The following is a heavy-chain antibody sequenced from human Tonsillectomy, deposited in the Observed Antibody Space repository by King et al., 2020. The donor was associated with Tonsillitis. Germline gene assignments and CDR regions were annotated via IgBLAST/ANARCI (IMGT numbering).Heavy chain of an antibody. CDR3: AKEKWGQVDS. J-gene: IGHJ4*02. CDR2: IYPGDSVT. D-gene: IGHD1-26*01. Sequence: VQLVESGAEVKKPGESLKISCTGSGYRFSDHWIGWVRQTPGKGLEWMGSIYPGDSVTRYSPSFQGQVSISVDKSVSTAFLQWSSLKASDTAIYYCAKEKWGQVDSWGQGTRVTVSS. V-gene: IGHV5-51*03. CDR1: GYRFSDHW.